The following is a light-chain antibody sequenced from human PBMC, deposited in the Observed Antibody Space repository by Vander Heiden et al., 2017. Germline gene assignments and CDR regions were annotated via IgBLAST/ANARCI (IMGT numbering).Light chain of an antibody. V-gene: IGKV4-1*01. CDR2: WAS. CDR3: QQYYSTPLT. J-gene: IGKJ4*01. Sequence: DIVMTQPPASLPVSLGERATINCKSSQSVLYSSNNKNYLAWYQQKPGQPPKLLIYWASTRESGVPDRFSGSGSGTDFTLTISSLQAEDVAVYYCQQYYSTPLTFGGGTKVEIK. CDR1: QSVLYSSNNKNY.